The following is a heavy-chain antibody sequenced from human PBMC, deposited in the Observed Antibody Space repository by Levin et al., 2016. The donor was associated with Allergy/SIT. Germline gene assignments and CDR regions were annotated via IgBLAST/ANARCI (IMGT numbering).Heavy chain of an antibody. CDR3: AASLGVVTGHFPI. Sequence: SVKVSCKASGDTFNSHAFSWVRQAPGQGLEWMGAIIPFFDISNAAQKVRGRVTITADKSTNTTYMELSSLRSEDTAVYYCAASLGVVTGHFPIWGQGTLVTVSS. J-gene: IGHJ4*02. D-gene: IGHD2-21*02. CDR1: GDTFNSHA. CDR2: IIPFFDIS. V-gene: IGHV1-69*10.